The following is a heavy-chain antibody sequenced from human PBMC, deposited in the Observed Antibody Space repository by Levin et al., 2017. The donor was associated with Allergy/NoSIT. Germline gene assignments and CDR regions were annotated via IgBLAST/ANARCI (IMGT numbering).Heavy chain of an antibody. CDR2: ISSSSSYI. Sequence: GGSLRLSCAASGFTFSSYSMNWVRQAPGKGLEWVSSISSSSSYIYYADSVKGRFTISRDNAKNSLYLQMNSLRAEDTAVYYCARDTLGGYGSGSYYYYYGMDVWGQGTTVTVSS. CDR1: GFTFSSYS. V-gene: IGHV3-21*01. J-gene: IGHJ6*02. D-gene: IGHD3-10*01. CDR3: ARDTLGGYGSGSYYYYYGMDV.